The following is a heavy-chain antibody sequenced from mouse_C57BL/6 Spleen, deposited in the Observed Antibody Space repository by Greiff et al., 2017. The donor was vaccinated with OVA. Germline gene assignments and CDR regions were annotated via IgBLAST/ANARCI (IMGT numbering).Heavy chain of an antibody. D-gene: IGHD2-1*01. V-gene: IGHV1-52*01. J-gene: IGHJ1*03. CDR3: ARYYGNYGRDWYFDV. CDR1: GYTFTSYW. CDR2: IDPSDSET. Sequence: QVQLQQPGAELVRPGSSVKLSCKASGYTFTSYWMHWVKQRPIQGLEWIGNIDPSDSETHYNQKFKDKATLTVDKSSSTAYMQLSSLTSEDSAVYYCARYYGNYGRDWYFDVWGTGTTVTVSS.